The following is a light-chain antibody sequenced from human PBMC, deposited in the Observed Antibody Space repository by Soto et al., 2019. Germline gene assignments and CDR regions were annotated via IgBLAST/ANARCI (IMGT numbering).Light chain of an antibody. Sequence: DIQMTQSSSSLSASVGDRVTITCRASQDISNHLAWFQQKPGKAPKSLIYDASSLQSGVPSNFSGSASGTHFTLIISSLQPEDCATYYCQQYHNYPVTFGGGTKVEI. CDR3: QQYHNYPVT. J-gene: IGKJ4*01. CDR1: QDISNH. CDR2: DAS. V-gene: IGKV1-16*02.